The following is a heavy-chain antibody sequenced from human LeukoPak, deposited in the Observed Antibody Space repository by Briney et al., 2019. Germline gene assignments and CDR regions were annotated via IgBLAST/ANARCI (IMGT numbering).Heavy chain of an antibody. CDR1: GGSISSGSYY. CDR2: IYTSGST. D-gene: IGHD6-19*01. J-gene: IGHJ4*02. CDR3: ARSGGIAVAGPDY. V-gene: IGHV4-61*02. Sequence: PSQTLSLTCTVSGGSISSGSYYWSWIRQPAGKGLEWIGRIYTSGSTNYNPSLKSRVTISVDTSKNQFSLKLSSVTAADTAVYYCARSGGIAVAGPDYWGQGTLVTVSS.